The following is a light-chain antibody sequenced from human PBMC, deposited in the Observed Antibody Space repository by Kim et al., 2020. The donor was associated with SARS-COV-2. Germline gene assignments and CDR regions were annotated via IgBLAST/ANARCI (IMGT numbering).Light chain of an antibody. J-gene: IGLJ1*01. CDR3: QAWDSSTAGV. Sequence: SYELTQPPSVSVSPGQTASITCSGDKLGDKYACWYQQKPGQSPVLVIYQDSKRPSGIPERFSGSNSGNTATLTNSGTQAMDEADYYCQAWDSSTAGVFGT. CDR2: QDS. CDR1: KLGDKY. V-gene: IGLV3-1*01.